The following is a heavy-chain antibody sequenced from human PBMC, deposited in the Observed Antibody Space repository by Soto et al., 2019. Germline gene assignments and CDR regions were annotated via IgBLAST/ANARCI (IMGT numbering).Heavy chain of an antibody. Sequence: EVQLLESGGGLVQPGGSPRLSCAASGFTFSSYAMSWVRQAPGKGLEWVSAISGSGGSTYYADSVKGRFTISRDNSKNTMYLQMNSLRAEDTAVDYCAKSYGPAPYYLDYWGQGTLVNVSS. CDR3: AKSYGPAPYYLDY. CDR1: GFTFSSYA. D-gene: IGHD1-26*01. J-gene: IGHJ4*02. CDR2: ISGSGGST. V-gene: IGHV3-23*01.